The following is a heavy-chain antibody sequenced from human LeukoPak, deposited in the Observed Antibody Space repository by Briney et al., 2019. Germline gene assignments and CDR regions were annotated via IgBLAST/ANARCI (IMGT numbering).Heavy chain of an antibody. D-gene: IGHD5-12*01. Sequence: PSETLSLTCAVYGGSFSGYYWRWIRQPPGKGLEWIGEINHSGSTNYNPSLKSRVTISVDTSKNQFSLKLSSVTAADTAVYYCARGLVDTISKSFDYWGQGTLVTVSS. V-gene: IGHV4-34*01. CDR1: GGSFSGYY. J-gene: IGHJ4*02. CDR2: INHSGST. CDR3: ARGLVDTISKSFDY.